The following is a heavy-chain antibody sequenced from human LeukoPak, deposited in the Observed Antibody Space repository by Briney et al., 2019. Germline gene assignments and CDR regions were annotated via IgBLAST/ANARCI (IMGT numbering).Heavy chain of an antibody. CDR3: AGGGSRSWLHWFDP. CDR2: IIPIFGTA. Sequence: ASVKVSCKASGGTFSSYAISWVQQAPGQGLEWMGGIIPIFGTANYAQKFQGRVTITADESTSTAYMELSSLRSEDTAVYYCAGGGSRSWLHWFDPWGQGTLVTVSS. J-gene: IGHJ5*02. D-gene: IGHD1-26*01. CDR1: GGTFSSYA. V-gene: IGHV1-69*13.